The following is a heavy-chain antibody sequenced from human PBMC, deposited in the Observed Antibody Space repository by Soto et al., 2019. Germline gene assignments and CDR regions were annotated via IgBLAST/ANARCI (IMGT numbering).Heavy chain of an antibody. CDR3: ARAEVVTAIWYFEL. CDR2: IKQDGSEK. V-gene: IGHV3-7*01. D-gene: IGHD3-22*01. Sequence: EVQLVESGGDLVQPGGSLRLSCAASGFTFSSYWMSWVRQAPGKGLEWVANIKQDGSEKYYVDSVKGRFTISRDNAKNALYLQRNSLEAEDTAVYYCARAEVVTAIWYFELWGRGTLVPVSS. CDR1: GFTFSSYW. J-gene: IGHJ2*01.